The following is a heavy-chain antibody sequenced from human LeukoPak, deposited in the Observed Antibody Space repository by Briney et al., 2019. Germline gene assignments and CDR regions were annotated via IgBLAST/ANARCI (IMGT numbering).Heavy chain of an antibody. CDR1: GFTFSSYG. J-gene: IGHJ4*02. CDR3: AERWLRGAFDY. D-gene: IGHD5-12*01. V-gene: IGHV3-30*18. Sequence: PGRSLRLSCAASGFTFSSYGMHWVRQAPGKGLEWVAVISYDGSNKYYADSVKGRFTISRDNSKNTLYLQMNSLRAEDTAVYYCAERWLRGAFDYWGQGTLVTVSS. CDR2: ISYDGSNK.